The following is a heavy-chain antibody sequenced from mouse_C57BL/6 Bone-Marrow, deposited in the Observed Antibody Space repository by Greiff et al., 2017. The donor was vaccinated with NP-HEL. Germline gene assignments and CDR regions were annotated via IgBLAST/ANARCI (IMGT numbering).Heavy chain of an antibody. V-gene: IGHV1-52*01. CDR2: IDPSDSET. CDR3: AREGIYDYGSSRFDY. D-gene: IGHD1-1*01. J-gene: IGHJ2*01. CDR1: GYTFTSYW. Sequence: QVQLQQPGAELVRPGSSVKLSCKASGYTFTSYWMHWVKQRPIQGLEWIGNIDPSDSETHYNQKFKDKATLTVDKSSSTAYMQLSSLTSEDSAVYYCAREGIYDYGSSRFDYWGQGTTLTVSS.